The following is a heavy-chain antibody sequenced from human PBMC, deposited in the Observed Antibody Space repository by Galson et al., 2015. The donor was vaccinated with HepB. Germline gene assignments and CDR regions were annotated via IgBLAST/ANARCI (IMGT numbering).Heavy chain of an antibody. CDR1: GFIFSNFD. J-gene: IGHJ4*02. CDR3: ARGHFCTSSNCQTWSGYLDY. Sequence: SLRLSCAASGFIFSNFDMIWVRQAPGKGLEWVSAVSNGGDRTYYADSVKGRFTISRDNAKNTVYLQMHSLRAEDTAVYFSARGHFCTSSNCQTWSGYLDYWGQGTLVTVSS. V-gene: IGHV3-23*01. CDR2: VSNGGDRT. D-gene: IGHD2-2*01.